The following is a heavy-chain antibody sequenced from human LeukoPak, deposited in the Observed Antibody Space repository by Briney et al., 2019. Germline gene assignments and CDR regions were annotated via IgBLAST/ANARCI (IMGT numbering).Heavy chain of an antibody. CDR2: IHPNSGGT. Sequence: ASVKVSCKASGYTFTGYYMHWVRQAPGQGLEWMGWIHPNSGGTNYAQKFQGRVTMTRDTSISTAYMELSRLRSDDTAVYYCARDVIVPAANWFDPWGQGTLVTVSS. J-gene: IGHJ5*02. CDR3: ARDVIVPAANWFDP. V-gene: IGHV1-2*02. CDR1: GYTFTGYY. D-gene: IGHD2-2*01.